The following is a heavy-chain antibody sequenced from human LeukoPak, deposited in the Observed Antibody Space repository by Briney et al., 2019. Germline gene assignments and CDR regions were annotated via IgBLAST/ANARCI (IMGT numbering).Heavy chain of an antibody. D-gene: IGHD1-7*01. CDR3: AREGTGTTPHPYYYYMDV. CDR1: GGTFSSYA. V-gene: IGHV1-69*05. J-gene: IGHJ6*03. CDR2: IIPIFGTA. Sequence: SVKVSCKASGGTFSSYAISWVGQAPGQGLEWMGRIIPIFGTANYAQKFQGRVTITTDESTSTAYMELSSLRSEDTAVYYCAREGTGTTPHPYYYYMDVWGKGTTVTVSS.